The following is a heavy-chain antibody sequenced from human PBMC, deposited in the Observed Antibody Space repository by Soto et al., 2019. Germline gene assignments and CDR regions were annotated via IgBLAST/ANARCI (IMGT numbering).Heavy chain of an antibody. J-gene: IGHJ1*01. CDR1: GGTFSSYT. CDR2: IIPILGIA. V-gene: IGHV1-69*02. D-gene: IGHD2-15*01. CDR3: ACGVEVAKIRAFQH. Sequence: QVQLVQSGAEVKKPGSSVKVSCKASGGTFSSYTISWVRQAPGQGLEWMGRIIPILGIANYAQKFQGRVTITADKSTSTAYMELRRLRSEETAVYYWACGVEVAKIRAFQHWGQGTLVTVSS.